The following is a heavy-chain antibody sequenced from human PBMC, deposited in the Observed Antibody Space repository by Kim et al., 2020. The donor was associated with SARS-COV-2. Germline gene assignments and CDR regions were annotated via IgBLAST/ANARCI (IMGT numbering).Heavy chain of an antibody. J-gene: IGHJ5*02. CDR3: ARENKLYDSSRAPSWFDP. CDR1: GFTVSSNY. CDR2: IYSGGST. D-gene: IGHD3-22*01. Sequence: GGSLRLSCAASGFTVSSNYMSWVRQAPGKGLEWVSVIYSGGSTYYADSVKGRFTISRDNSKNTLYLQMNSLRAEDTAVYYCARENKLYDSSRAPSWFDPWGQGTLVTVSS. V-gene: IGHV3-53*01.